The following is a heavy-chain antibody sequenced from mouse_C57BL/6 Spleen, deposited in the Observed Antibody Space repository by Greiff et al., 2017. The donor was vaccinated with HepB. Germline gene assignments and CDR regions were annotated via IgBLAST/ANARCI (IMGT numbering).Heavy chain of an antibody. V-gene: IGHV1-61*01. CDR3: ARGWGKLPWFAY. CDR1: GYTFTSYW. J-gene: IGHJ3*01. D-gene: IGHD1-1*02. CDR2: IYPSDSET. Sequence: QVHVKQSGAELVRPGSSVKLSCKASGYTFTSYWMDWVKQRPGQGLEWIGNIYPSDSETHYNQKFKDKATLTVDKSSSTAYMQLSSLTSEDSAVYYWARGWGKLPWFAYWGQGTLVTVSA.